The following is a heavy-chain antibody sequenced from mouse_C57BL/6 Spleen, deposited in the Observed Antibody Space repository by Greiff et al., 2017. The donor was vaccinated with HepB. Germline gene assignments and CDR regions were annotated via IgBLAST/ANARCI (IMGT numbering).Heavy chain of an antibody. J-gene: IGHJ4*01. Sequence: VQLKESGPELVKPGASVKISCKASGYSFTDYNMNWVKQSNGKSLEWIGVINPNYGTTSYNQKFKGKATLTVDQSSSTAYMQLNSLTSEDSAVYYCARGHDGYYEYYAMDYWGQGTSVTVSS. CDR1: GYSFTDYN. CDR2: INPNYGTT. CDR3: ARGHDGYYEYYAMDY. V-gene: IGHV1-39*01. D-gene: IGHD2-3*01.